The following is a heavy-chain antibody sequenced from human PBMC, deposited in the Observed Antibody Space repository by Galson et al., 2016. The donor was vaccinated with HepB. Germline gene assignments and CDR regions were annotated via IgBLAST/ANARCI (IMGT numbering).Heavy chain of an antibody. J-gene: IGHJ6*02. V-gene: IGHV3-21*01. Sequence: SLRLSCAASGFTFSTYNMNWVRQTPGKGLEWVSSISGSGSYLYYADSVKGRFTISRDNANNSLYLHLSSLRAEYTAVYHCSRDLRNVERPDLTYDYGMDVWGQGTTVAVSS. CDR3: SRDLRNVERPDLTYDYGMDV. CDR2: ISGSGSYL. CDR1: GFTFSTYN. D-gene: IGHD1-1*01.